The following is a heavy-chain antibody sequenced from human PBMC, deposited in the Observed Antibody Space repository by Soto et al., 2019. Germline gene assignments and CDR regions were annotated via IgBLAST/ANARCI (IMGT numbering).Heavy chain of an antibody. CDR2: ITFSGNTV. J-gene: IGHJ6*02. CDR3: ARVSWREKYGMDV. Sequence: VESGGGLVKPGGSLRLSCAASGFTFSDSYMSWIRQAPGKGLEWISYITFSGNTVYYADSLKGRFTISRDNAKNSLYLQMNRLRAEDTAVYYCARVSWREKYGMDVWGQGTTVTVSS. CDR1: GFTFSDSY. V-gene: IGHV3-11*01.